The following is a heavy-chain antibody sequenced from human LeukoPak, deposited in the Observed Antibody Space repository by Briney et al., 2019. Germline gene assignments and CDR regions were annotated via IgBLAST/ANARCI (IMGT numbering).Heavy chain of an antibody. CDR1: EFTFSDYY. V-gene: IGHV3-11*01. CDR2: ISNSGSTI. Sequence: GGSLRLSCAASEFTFSDYYMTWIRQAPGKGLEWISYISNSGSTIYYADSVKGRFTISRDNAKNSLYLQMNSLRAEDTAVYYCARGTYYYDSSGYYYIDYWGQGTLVTVSS. J-gene: IGHJ4*02. D-gene: IGHD3-22*01. CDR3: ARGTYYYDSSGYYYIDY.